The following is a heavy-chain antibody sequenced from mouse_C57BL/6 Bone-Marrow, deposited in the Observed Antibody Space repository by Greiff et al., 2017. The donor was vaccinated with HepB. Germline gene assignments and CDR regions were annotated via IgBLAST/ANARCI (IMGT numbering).Heavy chain of an antibody. CDR3: ARDPEGFHWYFDV. CDR2: SRNKANDYTT. V-gene: IGHV7-1*01. Sequence: EVKLVESGGGLVQSGRSLRLSCATSGFTFSDFYMEWVRQAPGKGLEWIAASRNKANDYTTEYSASVKGRFIVSRDTSQSILYLQMNALRAENTAIDYCARDPEGFHWYFDVWGTGTTVTVSS. J-gene: IGHJ1*03. CDR1: GFTFSDFY.